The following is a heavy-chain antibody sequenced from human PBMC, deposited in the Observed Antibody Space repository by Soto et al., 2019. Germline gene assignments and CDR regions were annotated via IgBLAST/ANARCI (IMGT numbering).Heavy chain of an antibody. CDR3: AKGHLWSGYYTYYFDY. D-gene: IGHD3-3*02. V-gene: IGHV3-9*01. Sequence: EVQLVESGGGLVQPGRSLRLSSAASGFTFDDYAMHWVRQAPGKGLEWVSGISWNSGSIGYADSVKGRFTISRDNAKNSLYLQMNSLRAEDTALYYCAKGHLWSGYYTYYFDYWGQGPLVTVSS. J-gene: IGHJ4*02. CDR2: ISWNSGSI. CDR1: GFTFDDYA.